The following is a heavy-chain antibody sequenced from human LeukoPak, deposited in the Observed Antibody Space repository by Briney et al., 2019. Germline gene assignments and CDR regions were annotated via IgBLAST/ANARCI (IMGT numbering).Heavy chain of an antibody. CDR1: GFTFSSYA. D-gene: IGHD3-22*01. CDR2: ISGSGGST. Sequence: GGSLRLSCAASGFTFSSYAVSWVRQAPGKGLEWVSSISGSGGSTYSADSVKGRLTISRDNSKNTLYLQMNSLRAEDTAVYYCAKSQGYYDSSGYPYYFDYWGQGTLVTVSS. CDR3: AKSQGYYDSSGYPYYFDY. J-gene: IGHJ4*02. V-gene: IGHV3-23*01.